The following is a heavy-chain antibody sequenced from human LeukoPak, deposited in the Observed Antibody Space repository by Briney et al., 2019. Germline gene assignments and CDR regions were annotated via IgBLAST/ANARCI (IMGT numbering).Heavy chain of an antibody. V-gene: IGHV3-21*01. J-gene: IGHJ4*02. CDR1: GFTFSSYS. D-gene: IGHD1-14*01. CDR3: ARDLAESEMSDY. Sequence: GGSLTLSCAASGFTFSSYSMNWVRQAPGKGLEWVSSISSSSSYIYYADSVKGRFTISRDNAKNSLYLQMNSLRAEDTAVYYCARDLAESEMSDYWGQGTLVTVSS. CDR2: ISSSSSYI.